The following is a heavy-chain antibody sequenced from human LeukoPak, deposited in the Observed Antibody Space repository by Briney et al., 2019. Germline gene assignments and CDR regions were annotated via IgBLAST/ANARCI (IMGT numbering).Heavy chain of an antibody. D-gene: IGHD3-22*01. CDR2: ISSGSSYI. Sequence: PGGSLRLSCAASGFTFSSYNMNWVRQAPGKGLEWVSFISSGSSYIKYADSVKGRFTISRDNAKNSLFLQMNSLRAEDTAVYYCARDLRNYYDSSGYYLDYWGQGTLVTVSS. CDR1: GFTFSSYN. V-gene: IGHV3-21*01. J-gene: IGHJ4*02. CDR3: ARDLRNYYDSSGYYLDY.